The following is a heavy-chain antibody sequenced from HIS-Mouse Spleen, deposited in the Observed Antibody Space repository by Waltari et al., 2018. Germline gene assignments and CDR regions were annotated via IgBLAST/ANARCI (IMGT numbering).Heavy chain of an antibody. CDR3: AREIPYSSSWYDWYFDL. J-gene: IGHJ2*01. CDR2: SYYSGST. V-gene: IGHV4-39*07. D-gene: IGHD6-13*01. Sequence: QLQLQESGPGLVKPSETLSLTCTVSGGSISSSSYYWGWIRQPPGKGLGWIGSSYYSGSTSYNPSLKSRVTISVDMSKNQFSLQLRSVTAADTAVYYCAREIPYSSSWYDWYFDLWGRGTLVTVSS. CDR1: GGSISSSSYY.